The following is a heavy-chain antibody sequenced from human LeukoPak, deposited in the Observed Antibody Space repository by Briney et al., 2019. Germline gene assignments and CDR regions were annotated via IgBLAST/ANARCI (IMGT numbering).Heavy chain of an antibody. CDR3: ARVAGYSYGYLDY. D-gene: IGHD5-18*01. CDR1: GFTFSTYW. CDR2: IKQDGSEK. Sequence: PGGSLRLSCAASGFTFSTYWMNWVRQAPGKGLEWVANIKQDGSEKYYVDSVKGRFTLSRDNAKNSLYLQMNSLRAEDTAVYYCARVAGYSYGYLDYWGQGTLVTVSS. V-gene: IGHV3-7*04. J-gene: IGHJ4*02.